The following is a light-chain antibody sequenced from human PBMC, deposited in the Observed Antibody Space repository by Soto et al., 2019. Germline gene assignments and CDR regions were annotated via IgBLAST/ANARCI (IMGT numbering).Light chain of an antibody. CDR3: QQRADWPIT. V-gene: IGKV3-11*01. CDR2: DAS. Sequence: EIVLTQSPATLSLSPGERATLSCRASQYITIYLAWYQQKPGQAPRLLIYDASNRATGIPARFSGSGSGTDFTLTISGLEPDDFAVYYCQQRADWPITFGQGTRLEIK. CDR1: QYITIY. J-gene: IGKJ5*01.